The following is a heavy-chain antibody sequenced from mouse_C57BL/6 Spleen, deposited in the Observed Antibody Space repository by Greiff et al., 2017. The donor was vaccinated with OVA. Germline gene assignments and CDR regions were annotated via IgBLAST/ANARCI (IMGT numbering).Heavy chain of an antibody. D-gene: IGHD1-1*01. CDR2: INYDGSST. J-gene: IGHJ1*03. CDR1: GFTFSDYY. Sequence: EVKLQESEGGLVQPGSSMKLSCTASGFTFSDYYMAWVRQVPEKGLEWVANINYDGSSTYYLDSLKSRFIISRDNAKNILYLQMSSLKSEDTATYYCARDRGTTVVAHWYFDVWGTGTTVTVSS. CDR3: ARDRGTTVVAHWYFDV. V-gene: IGHV5-16*01.